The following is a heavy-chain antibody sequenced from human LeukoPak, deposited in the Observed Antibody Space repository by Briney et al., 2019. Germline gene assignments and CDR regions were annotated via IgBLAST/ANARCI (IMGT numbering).Heavy chain of an antibody. D-gene: IGHD3-10*01. J-gene: IGHJ6*03. CDR2: IYYSGST. V-gene: IGHV4-59*01. Sequence: SGTLSLTCTLSLVSLSSYYWSCVREPPGKGLGWSGYIYYSGSTNYNPSLKSRVTISVDTSKNQSSLKLSSVTAADTAVYYCARDRGGSIAGYYYMDVWCKGTTVTVS. CDR1: LVSLSSYY. CDR3: ARDRGGSIAGYYYMDV.